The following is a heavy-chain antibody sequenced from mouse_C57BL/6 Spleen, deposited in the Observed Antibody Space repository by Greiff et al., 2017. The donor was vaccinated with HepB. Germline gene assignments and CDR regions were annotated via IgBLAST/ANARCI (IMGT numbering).Heavy chain of an antibody. CDR1: GFTFSSYA. CDR2: ISDGGSYT. Sequence: EVKLMESGGGLVKPGGSLELSCAASGFTFSSYAMSWVRQTPEKRLEWVATISDGGSYTYYPDNVKGRFTISRDNAKNNLYLQMSHLKSEDTAMYYCATNWEFAYWGQGTLVTVSA. V-gene: IGHV5-4*03. D-gene: IGHD4-1*01. CDR3: ATNWEFAY. J-gene: IGHJ3*01.